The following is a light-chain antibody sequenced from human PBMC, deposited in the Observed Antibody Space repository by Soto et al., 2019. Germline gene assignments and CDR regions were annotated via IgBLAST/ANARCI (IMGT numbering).Light chain of an antibody. V-gene: IGLV1-44*01. J-gene: IGLJ2*01. CDR1: SSNIGSNI. Sequence: QAVVTQPPSASGTPGQRVTISCSGSSSNIGSNIVNWYQQLPGTAPKLLIYSNNRRPSGAPDRFSGSKSGTSASLAISGLQSEDEADYYCAAWDDSLNGVVFGGGTKLTVL. CDR3: AAWDDSLNGVV. CDR2: SNN.